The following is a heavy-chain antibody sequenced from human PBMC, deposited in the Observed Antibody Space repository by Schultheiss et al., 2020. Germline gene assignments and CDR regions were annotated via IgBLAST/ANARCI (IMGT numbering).Heavy chain of an antibody. Sequence: SETLSLTCAVYGGSFSGYYWSWIRQPPGKGLEWIGEINHSGSTNYNPSLKSRVTISVDTSKNQFSLNLSSVTAADTAVYYCARGGDWNRYYFHYWGQGTLVTVSS. CDR3: ARGGDWNRYYFHY. J-gene: IGHJ4*02. CDR2: INHSGST. CDR1: GGSFSGYY. D-gene: IGHD1-1*01. V-gene: IGHV4-34*01.